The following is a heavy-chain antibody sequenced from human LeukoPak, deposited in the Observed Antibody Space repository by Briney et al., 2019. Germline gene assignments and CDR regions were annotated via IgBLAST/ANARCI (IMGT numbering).Heavy chain of an antibody. Sequence: GGSLRLSCAASGFTFSSYAMHWVRQAPGKGLEWVAVISYDGSNKYYADSVKGRFTISRDNSKNSLYLQMNSLRAEDTAVYYCAKEPIAAAGLFDPWGQGTLVTVSS. CDR2: ISYDGSNK. V-gene: IGHV3-30*04. D-gene: IGHD6-13*01. J-gene: IGHJ5*02. CDR3: AKEPIAAAGLFDP. CDR1: GFTFSSYA.